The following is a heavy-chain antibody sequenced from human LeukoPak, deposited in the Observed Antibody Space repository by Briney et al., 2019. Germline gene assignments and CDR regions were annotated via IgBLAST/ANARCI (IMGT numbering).Heavy chain of an antibody. D-gene: IGHD3-3*01. Sequence: SETLSLTCTVSGGSISSGSYYWGWIRPPPGKGLEWIGSIYYSGSTYYNPSLKSRVTISVDTSKNQFSLKLSSVTAADTAVYYCARITYYDFWSGYYTLNDAFDIWGQGTMVTVSS. J-gene: IGHJ3*02. CDR2: IYYSGST. CDR3: ARITYYDFWSGYYTLNDAFDI. CDR1: GGSISSGSYY. V-gene: IGHV4-39*01.